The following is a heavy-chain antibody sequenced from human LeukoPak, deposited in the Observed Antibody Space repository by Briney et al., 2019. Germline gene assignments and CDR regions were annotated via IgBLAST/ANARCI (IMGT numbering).Heavy chain of an antibody. CDR1: GGSISSYY. D-gene: IGHD6-13*01. Sequence: SETLSLTCTVSGGSISSYYWSWIRQPPGKGLEWIGYIYYSGSTNYNPSLKRRVTIPVDPSKNQFSLKMSPATAADTAVYYCAGGSCCGYYFDYWGQGTLVTVSS. CDR2: IYYSGST. V-gene: IGHV4-59*01. CDR3: AGGSCCGYYFDY. J-gene: IGHJ4*02.